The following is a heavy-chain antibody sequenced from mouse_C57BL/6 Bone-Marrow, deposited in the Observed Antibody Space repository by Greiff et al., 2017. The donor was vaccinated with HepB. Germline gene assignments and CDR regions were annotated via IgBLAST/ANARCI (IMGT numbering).Heavy chain of an antibody. CDR1: GFSFNTYA. CDR2: IRSKSNNYAT. V-gene: IGHV10-1*01. D-gene: IGHD3-2*02. J-gene: IGHJ3*01. Sequence: EAGGGLVQPKGSLKLSCAASGFSFNTYAMNWVRQAPGKGLEWVARIRSKSNNYATYYADSVKDRFTISRDDSESMLYLQMNNLKTEDTAMYYCVSYSSGFAYWGQGTLVTVSA. CDR3: VSYSSGFAY.